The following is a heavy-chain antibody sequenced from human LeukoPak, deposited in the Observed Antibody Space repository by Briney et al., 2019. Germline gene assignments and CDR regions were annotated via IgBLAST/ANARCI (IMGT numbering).Heavy chain of an antibody. Sequence: GASVKVSCKASGYTFTGYYMHWVRQAPGQGLEWMGWINPNSGGTNYAQKFQGRVTMTGDTSISTAYMELSRLRSDDTAVYYCARDWGYCSGGSCYLVFWGQGTLVTVSS. J-gene: IGHJ4*02. CDR3: ARDWGYCSGGSCYLVF. D-gene: IGHD2-15*01. CDR2: INPNSGGT. V-gene: IGHV1-2*02. CDR1: GYTFTGYY.